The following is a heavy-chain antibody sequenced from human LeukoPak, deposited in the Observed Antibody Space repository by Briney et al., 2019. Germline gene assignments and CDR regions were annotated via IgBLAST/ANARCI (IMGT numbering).Heavy chain of an antibody. J-gene: IGHJ4*02. Sequence: ASVKVSCKASGYTFTGYYMHWVRQAPGQGLEWMGWINPNSGGTNYAQKFQGRVTMTRDTSISTAYMELSRLRSDDTAVYYCARESIVGATNDYWGQGTLVTVSS. CDR2: INPNSGGT. CDR1: GYTFTGYY. D-gene: IGHD1-26*01. CDR3: ARESIVGATNDY. V-gene: IGHV1-2*02.